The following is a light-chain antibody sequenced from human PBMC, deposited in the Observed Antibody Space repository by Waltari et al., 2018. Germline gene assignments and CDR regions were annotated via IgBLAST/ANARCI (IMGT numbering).Light chain of an antibody. CDR2: EAS. CDR3: QQYHIWWT. Sequence: EIVLTQSPATLSVSAGERATLSCRASQSVSTNLAWYQQKPGQAPRLLIYEASTRATSIPARFSGSESGTEFTLTITSLQSEDFAVYYCQQYHIWWTFGQGTKVEIK. J-gene: IGKJ1*01. V-gene: IGKV3-15*01. CDR1: QSVSTN.